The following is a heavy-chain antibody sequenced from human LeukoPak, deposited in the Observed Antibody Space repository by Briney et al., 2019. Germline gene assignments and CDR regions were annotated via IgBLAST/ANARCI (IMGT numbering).Heavy chain of an antibody. Sequence: PETLSLTCTVSGGSISSYYWSWIRRPPGKRLEWIGYIYSSGITSYNPSLKSRVTISVDTSKNQFSLKLSSVTAADTAVYYCARGVTVTVYYYYGMDVWGQGTTVTVSS. J-gene: IGHJ6*02. CDR1: GGSISSYY. CDR2: IYSSGIT. V-gene: IGHV4-59*12. D-gene: IGHD4-17*01. CDR3: ARGVTVTVYYYYGMDV.